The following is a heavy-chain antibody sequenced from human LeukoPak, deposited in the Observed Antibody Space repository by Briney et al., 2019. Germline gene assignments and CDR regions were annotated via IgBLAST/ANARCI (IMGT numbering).Heavy chain of an antibody. CDR3: ARDLLGVWAY. Sequence: GGSLRLSCAGSGFTFSRYWMSWVRQAPGKGLEWVTNIKQDGSETSYVDSVRGRFTVSRDNTKNSVYLQMNSLRAEDTAVYYCARDLLGVWAYWGPGTLVTVSS. J-gene: IGHJ4*02. CDR1: GFTFSRYW. CDR2: IKQDGSET. V-gene: IGHV3-7*01. D-gene: IGHD3-10*01.